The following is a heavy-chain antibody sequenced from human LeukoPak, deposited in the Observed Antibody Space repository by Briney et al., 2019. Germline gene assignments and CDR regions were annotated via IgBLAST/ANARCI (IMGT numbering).Heavy chain of an antibody. D-gene: IGHD6-13*01. CDR2: IIPIFGAA. J-gene: IGHJ6*02. Sequence: ASVKVSCKASGYTFTGYYMHWVRQAPGQGLEWMGGIIPIFGAANYAQKFQGRVTITADESTSTAYMELSSLRSEATAVYYCARAYALGRHAPAGTGRFYYYYGMDVWGQGTTVTVSS. CDR1: GYTFTGYY. V-gene: IGHV1-69*13. CDR3: ARAYALGRHAPAGTGRFYYYYGMDV.